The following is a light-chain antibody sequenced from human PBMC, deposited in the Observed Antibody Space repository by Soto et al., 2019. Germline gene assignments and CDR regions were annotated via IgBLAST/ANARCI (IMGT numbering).Light chain of an antibody. CDR3: QQYNDYSYT. Sequence: DLQMTQSPSTLSASVGDSVTITCRASQTVSSWVAWYQQKPGQAPKLLIFDASILESGVPSRFSGSGSGTDFTLSISSLQPDDFGTYYCQQYNDYSYTFGQGTKVDIK. J-gene: IGKJ2*01. CDR1: QTVSSW. CDR2: DAS. V-gene: IGKV1-5*01.